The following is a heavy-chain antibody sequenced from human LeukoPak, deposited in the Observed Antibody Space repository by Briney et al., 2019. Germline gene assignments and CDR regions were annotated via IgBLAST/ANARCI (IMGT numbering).Heavy chain of an antibody. CDR2: ISSSGSTI. D-gene: IGHD2-2*01. CDR1: GFTFSSYE. V-gene: IGHV3-48*03. Sequence: GGTLRLSCAASGFTFSSYEINWVRQAPGKGLEWFSYISSSGSTIYYADSVKGRFTISRDNAKNSLYLQMNSLRAEDTAVYYCAREGYCSSSSCYGAGYYYGMDVWGKGTTVTVSS. J-gene: IGHJ6*04. CDR3: AREGYCSSSSCYGAGYYYGMDV.